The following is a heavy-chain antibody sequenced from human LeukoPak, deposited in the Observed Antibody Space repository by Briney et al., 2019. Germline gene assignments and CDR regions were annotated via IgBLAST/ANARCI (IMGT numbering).Heavy chain of an antibody. J-gene: IGHJ5*02. CDR2: IYPGDSDT. V-gene: IGHV5-51*01. CDR1: GYSFTNYW. D-gene: IGHD2-15*01. CDR3: ARSQGYCSGGSCLQGDWFDP. Sequence: KCGESLKISCKGSGYSFTNYWIGWVRQMPGKGLEWMGLIYPGDSDTRYSPSFQGQVTISANKSISTTYLQWSSLKASDTAMYYCARSQGYCSGGSCLQGDWFDPWGRGTLVTVSS.